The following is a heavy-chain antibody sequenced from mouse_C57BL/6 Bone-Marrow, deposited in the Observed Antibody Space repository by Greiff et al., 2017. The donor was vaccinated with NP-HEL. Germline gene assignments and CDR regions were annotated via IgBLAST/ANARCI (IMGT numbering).Heavy chain of an antibody. CDR3: APFYYGSSYGAY. V-gene: IGHV1-53*01. Sequence: QVHVKQPGTELVKPGASVKLSCKASGYTFTSYWMHWVKQRPGQGLEWIGNINPSNGGTNYNEKFQSKATLTVDKSSSTAYMQLSSLTSEDSAVYYCAPFYYGSSYGAYRGQGTLVTVAA. D-gene: IGHD1-1*01. CDR1: GYTFTSYW. J-gene: IGHJ3*01. CDR2: INPSNGGT.